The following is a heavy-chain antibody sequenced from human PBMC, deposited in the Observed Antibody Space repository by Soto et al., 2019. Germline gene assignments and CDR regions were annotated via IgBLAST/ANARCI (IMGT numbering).Heavy chain of an antibody. CDR3: AKGGTPYSSGWSFGY. CDR2: ISGSGGST. D-gene: IGHD6-19*01. J-gene: IGHJ4*02. CDR1: GFTFSSYA. V-gene: IGHV3-23*01. Sequence: EVQLLESGGGLVQPGGSLRLSCAASGFTFSSYAMSWVRQAPGKGLEWVSAISGSGGSTYYADSVKGRFTISRDNSKNTLYLQMSSLRAEDTAVYYCAKGGTPYSSGWSFGYWGQGTLVTVSS.